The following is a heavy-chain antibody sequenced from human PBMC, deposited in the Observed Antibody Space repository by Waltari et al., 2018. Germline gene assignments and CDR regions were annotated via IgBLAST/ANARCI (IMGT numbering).Heavy chain of an antibody. CDR3: VYKGYISGRRNLDY. V-gene: IGHV1-69*05. D-gene: IGHD6-19*01. J-gene: IGHJ4*02. CDR2: IIHMFGKT. Sequence: VQLVQSGAEVKKPGSSVKVSCKAAGGTFSNYAISWVRQAPGQGLEWVGGIIHMFGKTNYTQKFQGRVTITTDESTSTAFMELSSLRSEDTAVYYCVYKGYISGRRNLDYWGQGTLVTVSS. CDR1: GGTFSNYA.